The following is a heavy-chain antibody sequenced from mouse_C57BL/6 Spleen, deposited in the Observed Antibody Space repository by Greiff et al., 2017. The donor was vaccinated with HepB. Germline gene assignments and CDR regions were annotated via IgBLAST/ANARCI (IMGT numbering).Heavy chain of an antibody. CDR1: GYTFTSYW. Sequence: QVQLQQPGAELVKPGASVKLSCKASGYTFTSYWMHWVKQRPGQGLEWIGMIHPNSGSTNYNEKFKSKATLTVDKSSSTAYMQLSSLTSEDSAVYYCARRLDSSGSAWFAYWGQGTLVTVSA. V-gene: IGHV1-64*01. D-gene: IGHD3-2*02. CDR2: IHPNSGST. J-gene: IGHJ3*01. CDR3: ARRLDSSGSAWFAY.